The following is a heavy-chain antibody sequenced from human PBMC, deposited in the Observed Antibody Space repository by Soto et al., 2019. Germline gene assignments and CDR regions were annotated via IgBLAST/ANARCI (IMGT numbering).Heavy chain of an antibody. CDR3: ATDLCSGRIP. J-gene: IGHJ5*02. D-gene: IGHD6-25*01. CDR1: GYTFSDPH. Sequence: QVQLVQSGAEVQRPGASVKVSCKTSGYTFSDPHMHWVRQAPGQGLEWMGWINPHSGATNYAHKCRGRVTMTRDTSSATADMELTGLRFDDTAVYYCATDLCSGRIPWGQGTRVTVSS. V-gene: IGHV1-2*02. CDR2: INPHSGAT.